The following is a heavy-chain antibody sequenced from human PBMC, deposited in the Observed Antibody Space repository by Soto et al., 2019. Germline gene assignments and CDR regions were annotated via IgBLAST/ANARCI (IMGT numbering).Heavy chain of an antibody. CDR1: GYTFTSYY. D-gene: IGHD6-19*01. Sequence: ASVKVSCKASGYTFTSYYMHWVRQAPGQGLEWMGIINPSGGSTSYAQKFQGRVTMTRDTSTSTVYMELSSLRSEDTAVYYCARAFGYSSGWGPVYYYYGMDVWGQGTTVTVSS. V-gene: IGHV1-46*01. CDR2: INPSGGST. CDR3: ARAFGYSSGWGPVYYYYGMDV. J-gene: IGHJ6*02.